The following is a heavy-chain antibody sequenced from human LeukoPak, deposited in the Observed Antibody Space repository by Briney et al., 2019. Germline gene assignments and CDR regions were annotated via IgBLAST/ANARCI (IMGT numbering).Heavy chain of an antibody. D-gene: IGHD3-10*01. CDR2: IGTSSSTI. Sequence: GGSLRLSCAASGFTFSSYSMKWVRQAPGKGLEWVSYIGTSSSTIFYADSVKGRFTISRDSAENSLYPQMNSLRAEDTAVYYCVRGRAFYYMDVWGKGTTVTVSS. CDR3: VRGRAFYYMDV. V-gene: IGHV3-48*01. J-gene: IGHJ6*03. CDR1: GFTFSSYS.